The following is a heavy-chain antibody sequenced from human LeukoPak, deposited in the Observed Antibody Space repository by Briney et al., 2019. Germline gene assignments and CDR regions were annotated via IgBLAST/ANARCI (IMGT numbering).Heavy chain of an antibody. Sequence: GGSLRLSCAASDFAFYGYSMHWVRQAPGKGLEWISSISSNSGYIYYADSVKGRFTISRDNAKNSLYLQVTGLRVGDTALYYCAREIVSSGCLDYWGQGSLVTVSS. J-gene: IGHJ4*02. CDR2: ISSNSGYI. CDR1: DFAFYGYS. D-gene: IGHD6-19*01. CDR3: AREIVSSGCLDY. V-gene: IGHV3-21*06.